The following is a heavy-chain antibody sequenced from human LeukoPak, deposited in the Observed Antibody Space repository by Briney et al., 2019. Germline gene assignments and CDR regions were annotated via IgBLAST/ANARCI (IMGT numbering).Heavy chain of an antibody. V-gene: IGHV1-2*04. CDR1: GYTFTGYY. J-gene: IGHJ4*02. CDR3: ARVIVGYCSSTSCYRDY. D-gene: IGHD2-2*01. CDR2: INPNSGGT. Sequence: ASVKVSCKASGYTFTGYYMHWVRQAPGQGLEWMGWINPNSGGTNYAQKFQGWVTMTRDTSISTAYMELSRLRSDDTAVYYCARVIVGYCSSTSCYRDYWGQGTLVTVSS.